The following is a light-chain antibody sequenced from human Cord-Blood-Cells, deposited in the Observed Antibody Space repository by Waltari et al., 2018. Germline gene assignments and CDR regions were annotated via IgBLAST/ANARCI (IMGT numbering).Light chain of an antibody. V-gene: IGLV1-44*01. CDR2: SNN. J-gene: IGLJ3*02. CDR1: SSDIGGNT. Sequence: QSVLTQPPSASVTPGQKGTISCSGSSSDIGGNTVNWYQQLPGTAPKLLIYSNNQRPSGVPDRFSGSKSGTSASLAISGLQSEDEADYYCAAWDDSLNGPVFGGGTKLTVL. CDR3: AAWDDSLNGPV.